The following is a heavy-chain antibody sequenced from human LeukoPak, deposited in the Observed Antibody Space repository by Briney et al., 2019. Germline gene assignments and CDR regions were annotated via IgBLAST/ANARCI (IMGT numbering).Heavy chain of an antibody. J-gene: IGHJ6*03. CDR2: IYYSGST. CDR1: GGSISSGSYF. D-gene: IGHD1-26*01. CDR3: ASARREPLYYMDV. Sequence: SETQSLTCTVSGGSISSGSYFWSWLRQPPGKGLEWIGYIYYSGSTNYNPSLKSRVTISVDTSKNQFSLKLSSVTAADTAVYYCASARREPLYYMDVWGKGTTVTVSS. V-gene: IGHV4-61*01.